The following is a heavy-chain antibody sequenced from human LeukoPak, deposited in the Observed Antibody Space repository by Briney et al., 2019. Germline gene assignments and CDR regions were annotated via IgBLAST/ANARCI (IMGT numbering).Heavy chain of an antibody. CDR2: IYTSGST. CDR3: ARDTVWGSYRYFDY. D-gene: IGHD3-16*02. J-gene: IGHJ4*02. CDR1: GGSISSGSYY. V-gene: IGHV4-61*02. Sequence: SGTLSLTCTVSGGSISSGSYYWSWIRQPAGKGLEWIGRIYTSGSTNYNPSLKSRVTISVDTSKNQFSLKLSSVTAADTAVYYCARDTVWGSYRYFDYWGQGTLVTVSS.